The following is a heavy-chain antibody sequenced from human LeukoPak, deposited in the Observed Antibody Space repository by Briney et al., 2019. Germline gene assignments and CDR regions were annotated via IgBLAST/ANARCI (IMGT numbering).Heavy chain of an antibody. CDR2: IYYSGST. Sequence: PETLSLTCTVSGGSISSYYWSWIRQPPGKGLEWIGYIYYSGSTNYNPSLKSRVTISVDTSKNQFSLKLSSVTAADTAVYYCARSWGSGDYWTFDYWGQGTLVTVSS. D-gene: IGHD4-17*01. CDR3: ARSWGSGDYWTFDY. V-gene: IGHV4-59*01. CDR1: GGSISSYY. J-gene: IGHJ4*02.